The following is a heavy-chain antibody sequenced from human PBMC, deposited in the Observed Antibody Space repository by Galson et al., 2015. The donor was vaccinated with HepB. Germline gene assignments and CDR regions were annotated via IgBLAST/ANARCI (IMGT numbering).Heavy chain of an antibody. J-gene: IGHJ4*02. D-gene: IGHD2-2*02. V-gene: IGHV1-69*04. CDR3: ARDQPLLYVYFDY. Sequence: SVKVSCKASGGTFSSYTISWVRQAPGQGLEWMGRIIPILGIANYAQKFQGRVTITADKSTSTAYMELSSLRSEDTAVYYCARDQPLLYVYFDYWGQGTLVTVSS. CDR1: GGTFSSYT. CDR2: IIPILGIA.